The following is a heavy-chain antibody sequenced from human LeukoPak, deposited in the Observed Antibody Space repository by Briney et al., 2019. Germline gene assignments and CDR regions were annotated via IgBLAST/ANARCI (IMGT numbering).Heavy chain of an antibody. CDR2: IYYSGTT. CDR3: ASRLWFGELLLDS. V-gene: IGHV4-39*01. J-gene: IGHJ4*02. CDR1: GGSISSRNYY. D-gene: IGHD3-10*01. Sequence: PSETLSLTCSVSGGSISSRNYYWGWIRQPPGKGLEWIGSIYYSGTTYYNPSLKSRVTISVDTSKSQFSLKLRSVTAADTAVYYCASRLWFGELLLDSWGQGTLVTVSS.